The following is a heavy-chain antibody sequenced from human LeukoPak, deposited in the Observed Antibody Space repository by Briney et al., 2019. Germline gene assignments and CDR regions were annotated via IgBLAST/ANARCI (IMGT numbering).Heavy chain of an antibody. CDR1: GLTFSNYG. CDR2: ISYHGSIQ. Sequence: PGGSLRFSCAASGLTFSNYGMHWVRQAPGKGLEWLAVISYHGSIQCYADSVKGRFTISRDNSKNTLYLQMNSLRADDTAVYYCAKGNGWFDYWGQGTLVTVSS. D-gene: IGHD6-19*01. J-gene: IGHJ4*02. V-gene: IGHV3-30*18. CDR3: AKGNGWFDY.